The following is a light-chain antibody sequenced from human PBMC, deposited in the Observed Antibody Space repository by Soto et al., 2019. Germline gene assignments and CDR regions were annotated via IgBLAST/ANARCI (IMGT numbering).Light chain of an antibody. J-gene: IGKJ1*01. CDR2: GSS. V-gene: IGKV1-17*01. CDR3: LQHNLFPRP. Sequence: DIQMTQSPSSLSASVGDRVTITCRASQAIRDDLAWYQQKPGRAPKRLIYGSSSLQSGVPSRFSGSGAWTEFTITISSLQPEEFGTYYCLQHNLFPRPFGQGTKVEIK. CDR1: QAIRDD.